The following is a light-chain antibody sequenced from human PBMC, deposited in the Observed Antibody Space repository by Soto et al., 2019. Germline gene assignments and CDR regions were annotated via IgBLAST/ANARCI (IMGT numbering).Light chain of an antibody. CDR1: SSDVGGYNY. Sequence: QSALTQPASVSGSPGQSITISCTGTSSDVGGYNYVSWYQHHPGKAPKLIIYDVSNRPSGVSNRFSGSKSGNTASLTISWLQPEDEADYYCSSYTTSNTRQIVFGTGTKVTV. CDR2: DVS. J-gene: IGLJ1*01. V-gene: IGLV2-14*03. CDR3: SSYTTSNTRQIV.